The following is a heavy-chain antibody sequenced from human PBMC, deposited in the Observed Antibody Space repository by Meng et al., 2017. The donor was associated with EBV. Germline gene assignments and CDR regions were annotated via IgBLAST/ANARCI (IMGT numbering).Heavy chain of an antibody. J-gene: IGHJ4*02. CDR3: AHIIAARPFDY. CDR1: GFSLSTRGVG. V-gene: IGHV2-5*02. CDR2: IYWDDDK. Sequence: QITLKESGPTLVKPTPTLPLTCTFPGFSLSTRGVGVGWIRQPPGKALEWLALIYWDDDKRYSPSLKSRLTITKDTSKNQVVLTMTNMDPVDAATYYCAHIIAARPFDYWGQGTLVTVSS. D-gene: IGHD6-6*01.